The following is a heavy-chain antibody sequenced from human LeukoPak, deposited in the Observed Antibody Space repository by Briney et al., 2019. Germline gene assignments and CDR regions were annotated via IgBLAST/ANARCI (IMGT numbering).Heavy chain of an antibody. D-gene: IGHD6-6*01. CDR3: ARDHGIAARPGGAFDI. V-gene: IGHV4-4*07. Sequence: KTSETLSLTCTVSGGSISSYYWSWIRQPAGKGLEWIGRIYTSGSTNYNPSLKSRVTISVDTSKNQFSLKLSSVTAADTAVYYCARDHGIAARPGGAFDIWGQGTMVTVSS. CDR1: GGSISSYY. J-gene: IGHJ3*02. CDR2: IYTSGST.